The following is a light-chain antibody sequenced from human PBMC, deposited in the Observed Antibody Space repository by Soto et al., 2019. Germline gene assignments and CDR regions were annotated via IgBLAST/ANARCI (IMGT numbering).Light chain of an antibody. CDR2: DTN. CDR1: GSNIGKND. CDR3: GTWATRLSVVV. Sequence: QSVLTQPPSVSAAPGQKVTISCSGSGSNIGKNDVSWYLQLPGAAPKLLIYDTNKRPSGIPDRFSGSKSGTSATLGITGLQTWDEAHYFCGTWATRLSVVVFGGGTKVTVL. V-gene: IGLV1-51*01. J-gene: IGLJ2*01.